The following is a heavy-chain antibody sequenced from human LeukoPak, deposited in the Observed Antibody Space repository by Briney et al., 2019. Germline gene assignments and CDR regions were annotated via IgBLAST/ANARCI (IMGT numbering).Heavy chain of an antibody. CDR3: ASISDYWSANDY. CDR1: GGSISSSSYY. CDR2: IGGSGGST. J-gene: IGHJ4*02. V-gene: IGHV3-23*01. Sequence: PSETLSLTCTVSGGSISSSSYYWGWIRQAPGKGLEWVSVIGGSGGSTYYADSVKGRFTISRDNSKNTLYLQMNSLRAEDTAVYHCASISDYWSANDYWGQGTLVTVSS. D-gene: IGHD3-3*01.